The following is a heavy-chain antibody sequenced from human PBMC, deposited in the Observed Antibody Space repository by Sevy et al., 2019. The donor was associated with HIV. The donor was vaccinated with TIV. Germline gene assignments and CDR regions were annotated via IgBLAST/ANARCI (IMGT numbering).Heavy chain of an antibody. J-gene: IGHJ6*02. Sequence: ASVKVSCKASGYTFTSYGISWVRQAPGQGLEWLGWISAYNGNTNYAQKLQGRVTMTTDTSTSTAYMELRSLRSDDTAVYYCALYCSSTSCYGYYYYGMDVWGQGTTVTVSS. CDR3: ALYCSSTSCYGYYYYGMDV. CDR2: ISAYNGNT. V-gene: IGHV1-18*01. D-gene: IGHD2-2*01. CDR1: GYTFTSYG.